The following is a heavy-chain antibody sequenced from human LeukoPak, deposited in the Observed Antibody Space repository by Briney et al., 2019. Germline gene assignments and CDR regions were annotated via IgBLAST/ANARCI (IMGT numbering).Heavy chain of an antibody. V-gene: IGHV4-34*01. CDR3: ARHASRGYCGGDCYYYFDY. J-gene: IGHJ4*02. D-gene: IGHD2-21*02. CDR2: INHSGST. CDR1: GGSFSGYY. Sequence: PSETLSLTCAVYGGSFSGYYWSWIRQPPGKGLEWIGEINHSGSTNYNPSLKSRVTISVDTSKNQFSLKLSSVTAADTAVYYCARHASRGYCGGDCYYYFDYWGQGTLVTVSS.